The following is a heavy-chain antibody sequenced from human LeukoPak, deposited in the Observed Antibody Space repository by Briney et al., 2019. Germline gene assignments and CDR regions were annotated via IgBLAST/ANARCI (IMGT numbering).Heavy chain of an antibody. D-gene: IGHD6-19*01. J-gene: IGHJ4*02. CDR1: GFTFSSYG. Sequence: GGSLRLSCAASGFTFSSYGMHWVRQAPGKGLEWVAFIRYDGTNKYYADSVRGRFTISRDISKNTLYLQMNSLRAEDTAVYYCANGKLSSIVVPGQPLVNFGYWGQGTLVTVSS. V-gene: IGHV3-30*02. CDR3: ANGKLSSIVVPGQPLVNFGY. CDR2: IRYDGTNK.